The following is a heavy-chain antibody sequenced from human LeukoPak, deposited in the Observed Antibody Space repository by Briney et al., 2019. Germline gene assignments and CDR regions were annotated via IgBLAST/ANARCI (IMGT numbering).Heavy chain of an antibody. CDR2: SYNSGNN. CDR1: GGTISSDSYY. J-gene: IGHJ4*02. D-gene: IGHD1-26*01. Sequence: SETLSLTCTVSGGTISSDSYYWRRLPPPAGQGLEWIRGSYNSGNNNYNTSLKRPITRSVDTSKNQFSLKMSSVAAADTALYYCATIVGATAVISNWGQGTLVTVSS. V-gene: IGHV4-61*02. CDR3: ATIVGATAVISN.